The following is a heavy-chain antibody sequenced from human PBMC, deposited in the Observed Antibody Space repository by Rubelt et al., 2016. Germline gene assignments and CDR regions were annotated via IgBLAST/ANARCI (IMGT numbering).Heavy chain of an antibody. V-gene: IGHV4-34*01. CDR2: IYYSGST. Sequence: QVQLQQWGAGLLKPSETLSLTCAVYGGSFSGYYWGWIRQPPGKGLEWIGSIYYSGSTYYNPSLKNRVPISDDTSKNQFSLKLSSGTAADTAVYYCAGTMVQPDFDYWGQGTLVTVSS. J-gene: IGHJ4*02. CDR1: GGSFSGYY. D-gene: IGHD3-10*01. CDR3: AGTMVQPDFDY.